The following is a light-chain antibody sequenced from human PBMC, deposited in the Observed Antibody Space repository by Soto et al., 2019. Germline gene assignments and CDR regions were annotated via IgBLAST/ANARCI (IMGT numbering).Light chain of an antibody. V-gene: IGKV3-20*01. J-gene: IGKJ2*01. CDR2: AAS. CDR1: QRISSNF. CDR3: QQYDSSLYT. Sequence: EIVLTQSPGTLSLSPGERATLSCRASQRISSNFLAWYQQKPGQAPRLLIYAASSRATGIPDRFSGSGSGTDFTLTISRLEPEDFAVYYCQQYDSSLYTFGQGTKLEIK.